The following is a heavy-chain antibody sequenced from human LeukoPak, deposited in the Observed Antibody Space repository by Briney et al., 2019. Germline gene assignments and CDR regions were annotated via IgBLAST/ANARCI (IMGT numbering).Heavy chain of an antibody. Sequence: PSETLSLTCAVYGGSFSGYYWSCIRQPPGKGLEWIGEINHSGSTNYNPSLKSRVTISVDTSKNQFSLKLSSVTAADTAVYYCARGGSDSSSWYTILYYFDYWGQGTLVTVSS. J-gene: IGHJ4*02. CDR3: ARGGSDSSSWYTILYYFDY. CDR1: GGSFSGYY. CDR2: INHSGST. D-gene: IGHD6-13*01. V-gene: IGHV4-34*01.